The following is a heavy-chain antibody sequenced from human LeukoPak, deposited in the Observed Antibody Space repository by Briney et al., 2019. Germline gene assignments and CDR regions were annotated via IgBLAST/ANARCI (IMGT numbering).Heavy chain of an antibody. CDR1: GFTVSSNF. Sequence: GGSLRLSCAASGFTVSSNFMSWVRQAPGKGLEWVSVIYSDGTTYYADSVKGRFTISRDNSKNTLFLQMNSLRAEDTAVYYCTSFDNSSWLGDWGQGTLVTVSS. V-gene: IGHV3-53*01. CDR3: TSFDNSSWLGD. CDR2: IYSDGTT. D-gene: IGHD6-13*01. J-gene: IGHJ4*02.